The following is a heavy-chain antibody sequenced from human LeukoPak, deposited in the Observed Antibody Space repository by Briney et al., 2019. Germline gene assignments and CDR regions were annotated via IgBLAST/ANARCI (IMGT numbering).Heavy chain of an antibody. CDR3: ASSGGDSSGYYYFQH. Sequence: GESLRLSCAASGFTVSSNYMSWVRQAPGKGLEWVSVIYSGGSTYYADSVKGRFTISRDNSKNTLYLQMNSLRAEDTAVYYCASSGGDSSGYYYFQHWGQGTLVTVSS. D-gene: IGHD3-22*01. J-gene: IGHJ1*01. CDR2: IYSGGST. CDR1: GFTVSSNY. V-gene: IGHV3-53*01.